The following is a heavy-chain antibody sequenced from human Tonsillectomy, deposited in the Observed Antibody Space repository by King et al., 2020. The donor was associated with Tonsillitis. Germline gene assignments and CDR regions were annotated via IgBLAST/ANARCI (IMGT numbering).Heavy chain of an antibody. V-gene: IGHV3-30*04. D-gene: IGHD3-9*01. CDR2: ISYDGSIK. J-gene: IGHJ6*02. CDR3: ARGGYYDILTGSPNYYYYYGMDV. CDR1: GFTFSIYS. Sequence: QLVQSGGGVVQPGRSLRLSCAASGFTFSIYSMHWVRQAPGKGLEWVAVISYDGSIKYYADSVKGRFTISRDSSKNTLYLQMNSLRAEDTAVYYCARGGYYDILTGSPNYYYYYGMDVWGQGTTVTVSS.